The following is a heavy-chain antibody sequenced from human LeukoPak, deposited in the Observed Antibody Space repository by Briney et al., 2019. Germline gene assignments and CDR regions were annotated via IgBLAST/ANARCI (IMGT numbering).Heavy chain of an antibody. CDR2: IVVGSGNT. D-gene: IGHD2-21*02. Sequence: ASVKVSCKASGFTFTSSAMQWVRQARGQRLEWIGWIVVGSGNTNYAQKFRERVTITRDMSTSTAYMELSSLRSEDTAVYYCAAGGVTDDAFDIWGQGTMVTVSS. CDR3: AAGGVTDDAFDI. J-gene: IGHJ3*02. CDR1: GFTFTSSA. V-gene: IGHV1-58*02.